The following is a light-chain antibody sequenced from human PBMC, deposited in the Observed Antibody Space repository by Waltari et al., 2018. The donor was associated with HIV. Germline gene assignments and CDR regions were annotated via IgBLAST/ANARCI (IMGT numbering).Light chain of an antibody. CDR1: RSDVGRCTY. CDR2: EVS. J-gene: IGLJ3*02. V-gene: IGLV2-14*01. Sequence: QSALTQPASVSGSPGQSITISCPGTRSDVGRCTYVSWSQQHPGKAPKLMIFEVSNRPSGVSNRFSGSKSVNTASLTISGLQAEDEADYYCSSYTTRSTPDPNWVFGGGTKLTVL. CDR3: SSYTTRSTPDPNWV.